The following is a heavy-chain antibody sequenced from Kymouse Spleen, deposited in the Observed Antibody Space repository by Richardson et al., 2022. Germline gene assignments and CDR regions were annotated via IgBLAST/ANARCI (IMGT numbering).Heavy chain of an antibody. J-gene: IGHJ4*02. CDR2: IYYSGST. CDR1: GGSISSSSYY. D-gene: IGHD1-26*01. V-gene: IGHV4-39*01. CDR3: ARLLWELAYFDY. Sequence: QLQLQESGPGLVKPSETLSLTCTVSGGSISSSSYYWGWIRQPPGKGLEWIGSIYYSGSTYYNPSLKSRVTISVDTSKNQFSLKLSSVTAADTAVYYCARLLWELAYFDYWGQGTLVTVSS.